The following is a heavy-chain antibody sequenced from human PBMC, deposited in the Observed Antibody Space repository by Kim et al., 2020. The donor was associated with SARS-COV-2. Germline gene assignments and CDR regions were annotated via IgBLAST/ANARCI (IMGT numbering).Heavy chain of an antibody. V-gene: IGHV3-30*01. Sequence: AGSVQDRFTTSRDNSTNTLYLQMNRLRAEDTAVYNCARYEDYYGSGTLDYWGQGTLVTVSS. D-gene: IGHD3-10*01. CDR3: ARYEDYYGSGTLDY. J-gene: IGHJ4*02.